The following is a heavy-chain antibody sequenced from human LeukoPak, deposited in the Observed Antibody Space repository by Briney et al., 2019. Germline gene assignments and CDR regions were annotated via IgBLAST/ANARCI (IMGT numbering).Heavy chain of an antibody. J-gene: IGHJ6*02. CDR1: GGSISSYY. D-gene: IGHD5-12*01. Sequence: SETLSLTCTVSGGSISSYYWSWIRQPPGKGLEWIGYIYYSGSTNYNPSLKSRVTISVDTSKKQFSLKLSSVPAADTAVYYCARRTGVATTPKYYYSSGMDVGGQGTTVTVSS. CDR2: IYYSGST. CDR3: ARRTGVATTPKYYYSSGMDV. V-gene: IGHV4-59*08.